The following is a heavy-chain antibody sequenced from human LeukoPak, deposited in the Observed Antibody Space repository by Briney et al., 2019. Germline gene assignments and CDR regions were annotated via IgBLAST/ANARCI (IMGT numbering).Heavy chain of an antibody. D-gene: IGHD2-2*01. Sequence: GASLKVSCKASGYTFTNYGISWVRQAPGQGLEWTAWISAYSGNSNYAQNFQGRLTMTTDTSTNTAYMELRSLRSDDTAVYYCARQGYCTSPSCYARGDDAFDIWGQGTMVTVSS. CDR1: GYTFTNYG. V-gene: IGHV1-18*01. J-gene: IGHJ3*02. CDR3: ARQGYCTSPSCYARGDDAFDI. CDR2: ISAYSGNS.